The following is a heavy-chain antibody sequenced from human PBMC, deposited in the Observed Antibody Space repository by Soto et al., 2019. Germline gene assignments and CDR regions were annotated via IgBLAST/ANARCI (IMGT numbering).Heavy chain of an antibody. CDR2: ISGSGGST. J-gene: IGHJ4*02. Sequence: GGSLRLSCAASGFTFSSYAMSWVRQAPGKGLEWVSAISGSGGSTYYADSGKGRFPISRDNSKNTLYLQMNSMRAEDTAVYYCEKEAAGYDRRGYPPYYFDYWGQGTLVTVSS. CDR3: EKEAAGYDRRGYPPYYFDY. CDR1: GFTFSSYA. V-gene: IGHV3-23*01. D-gene: IGHD3-22*01.